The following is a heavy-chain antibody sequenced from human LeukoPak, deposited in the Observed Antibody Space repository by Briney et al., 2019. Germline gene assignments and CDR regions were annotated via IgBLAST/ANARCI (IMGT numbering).Heavy chain of an antibody. J-gene: IGHJ6*03. CDR2: MNPNSGNT. D-gene: IGHD6-6*01. Sequence: GASVKVSCKASGYTFTSYDINWVRQATGQGLEWMGWMNPNSGNTGYAQKFQGRVTMTRNTSISKAYMELSSLRSEDPAVYYCARKAAPYYYYYYMDVWGKGTTVTVSS. CDR1: GYTFTSYD. V-gene: IGHV1-8*01. CDR3: ARKAAPYYYYYYMDV.